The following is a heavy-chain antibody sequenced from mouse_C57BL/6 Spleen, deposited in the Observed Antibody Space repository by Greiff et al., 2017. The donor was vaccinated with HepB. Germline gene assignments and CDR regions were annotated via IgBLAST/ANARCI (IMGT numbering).Heavy chain of an antibody. V-gene: IGHV1-64*01. CDR3: ARSRIYYDYDEGLDY. CDR1: GYTFTSYW. Sequence: QVHVKQSGAELVKPGASVKLSCKASGYTFTSYWMHWVKQRPGQGLEWIGMIHPNSGSTNYNEKFKSKATLTVDKSSSTAYMQLSSLTSEDSAVYYCARSRIYYDYDEGLDYWGQGTTLTVSS. CDR2: IHPNSGST. D-gene: IGHD2-4*01. J-gene: IGHJ2*01.